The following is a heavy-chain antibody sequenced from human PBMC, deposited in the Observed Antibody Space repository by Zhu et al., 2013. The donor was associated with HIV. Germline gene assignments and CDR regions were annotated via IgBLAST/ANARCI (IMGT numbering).Heavy chain of an antibody. V-gene: IGHV4-38-2*02. J-gene: IGHJ6*03. CDR1: GYSIGSGYY. Sequence: QVQLQESGPGLVKPSETLSLTCTVSGYSIGSGYYWGWIRQPPGKGLEWIGSIYHSGSTYYNPSLKSRVTISVDTSKNQFSLSLSSVTAADTAVYYCARGLAAAITSGYYSYYLDVWGKGTPVTVSS. CDR3: ARGLAAAITSGYYSYYLDV. D-gene: IGHD6-13*01. CDR2: IYHSGST.